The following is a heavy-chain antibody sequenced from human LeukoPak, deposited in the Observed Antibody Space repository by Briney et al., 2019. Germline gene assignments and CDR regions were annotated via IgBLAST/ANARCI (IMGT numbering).Heavy chain of an antibody. CDR1: GGTFSSYA. J-gene: IGHJ6*03. V-gene: IGHV1-69*05. CDR3: ASPSTYYDFWSGSHYYMDV. CDR2: IIPIFGTA. D-gene: IGHD3-3*01. Sequence: SSVKVSCKASGGTFSSYAISWVRQAPGQGLELMGGIIPIFGTANYAQKFQGRVTITTDESTSTAYMELSSLRSEDTAVYYCASPSTYYDFWSGSHYYMDVWGRGTTVTVSS.